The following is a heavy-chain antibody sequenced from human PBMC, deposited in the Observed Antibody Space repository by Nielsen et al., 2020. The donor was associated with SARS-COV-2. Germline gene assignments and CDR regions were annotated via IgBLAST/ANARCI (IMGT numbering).Heavy chain of an antibody. CDR1: GFTFSSYW. CDR2: IKQDGSEE. CDR3: AREVVTSTYYFDY. Sequence: GESLKISCAASGFTFSSYWMSWVRQAPGKGLEWVANIKQDGSEEYYVDSVKGRFTISRDNAKNSLYLQMNSLRAEDTAVYYCAREVVTSTYYFDYWGQGTLVTVSS. V-gene: IGHV3-7*01. J-gene: IGHJ4*02. D-gene: IGHD2-21*02.